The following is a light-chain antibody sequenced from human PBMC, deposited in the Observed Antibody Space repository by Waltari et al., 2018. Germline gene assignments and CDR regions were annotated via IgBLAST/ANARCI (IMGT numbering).Light chain of an antibody. CDR1: HSVSDF. V-gene: IGKV1-5*03. CDR2: RAS. CDR3: HQYDNRWT. Sequence: DIQMTQSPSTLSASVGDRLTLTCRASHSVSDFLARHQQKPGKAPKVLIYRASNLASGVPSRFSGSGSGTEFTLTISSLQPDDFATYYCHQYDNRWTFGQGTTVEI. J-gene: IGKJ1*01.